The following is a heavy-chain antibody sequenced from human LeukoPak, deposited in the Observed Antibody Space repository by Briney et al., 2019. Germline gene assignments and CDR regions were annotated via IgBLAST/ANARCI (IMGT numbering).Heavy chain of an antibody. D-gene: IGHD6-19*01. V-gene: IGHV3-48*01. CDR3: ARDWGRRYSSGWYGDFDY. Sequence: GGSLRLSCATSGFTFSSYNMNWVRQAPGKGLEWVSFISSNGKTIHYADSVKGRFTISRDNSKNTLYLQMNSLRPEDTAVYYCARDWGRRYSSGWYGDFDYWGQGTLVTVSS. J-gene: IGHJ4*02. CDR1: GFTFSSYN. CDR2: ISSNGKTI.